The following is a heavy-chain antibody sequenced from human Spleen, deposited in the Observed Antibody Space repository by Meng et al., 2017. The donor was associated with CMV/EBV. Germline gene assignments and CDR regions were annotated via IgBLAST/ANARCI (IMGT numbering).Heavy chain of an antibody. Sequence: ASVKVSCKASGYTFTSYYMHWVRQAPGQGLEWMGIINPSGGSTSYAQKFQGRVTMTRDTSKSTVYMELSSLRSEDTAVYYCARDIINYYGMDVWGQGTTVTVSS. CDR1: GYTFTSYY. V-gene: IGHV1-46*01. CDR3: ARDIINYYGMDV. J-gene: IGHJ6*02. D-gene: IGHD3-10*01. CDR2: INPSGGST.